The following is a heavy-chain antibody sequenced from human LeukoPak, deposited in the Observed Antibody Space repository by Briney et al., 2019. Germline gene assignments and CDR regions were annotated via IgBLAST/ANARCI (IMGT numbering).Heavy chain of an antibody. CDR1: GFTFGSYG. CDR2: ISYDGRNK. V-gene: IGHV3-30*03. J-gene: IGHJ4*02. Sequence: GGSLRLSCAASGFTFGSYGMHWVRQAPGKGLEWVAVISYDGRNKYYTDSVKGRFTISRDNAKNSLYLQMNSLRAEDTAVYYCARDTSRGFQYYFDYWGQGTLVTVSS. CDR3: ARDTSRGFQYYFDY.